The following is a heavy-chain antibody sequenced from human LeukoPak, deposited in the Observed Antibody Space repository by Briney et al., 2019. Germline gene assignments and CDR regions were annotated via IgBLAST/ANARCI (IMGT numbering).Heavy chain of an antibody. CDR2: ISGTGGST. V-gene: IGHV3-23*01. Sequence: PGGSLRLSCAASAFTFRNFAMNWVRQAPGRGLEWVSTISGTGGSTYYAVSVKGRFSISRDNSKNTLYLQMNSLRAEDTAVCYCAKFATTVTTIDSWGQGTLVTVSS. J-gene: IGHJ4*02. CDR3: AKFATTVTTIDS. CDR1: AFTFRNFA. D-gene: IGHD4-17*01.